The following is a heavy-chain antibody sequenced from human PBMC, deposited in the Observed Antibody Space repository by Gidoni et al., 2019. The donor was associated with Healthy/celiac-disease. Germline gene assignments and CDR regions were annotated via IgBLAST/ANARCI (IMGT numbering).Heavy chain of an antibody. CDR3: ARHLPAAINYYYGMDV. CDR1: VFTFSDYY. CDR2: TSSSGSTI. Sequence: QVQLVESGGGLVKPGGSLILSCAASVFTFSDYYMSWIRQAQGKGLEWFSYTSSSGSTIYYADYVKGRFTISRDNAKKSLYRKMNSLRAEDTAVYYCARHLPAAINYYYGMDVWGQGTTVTVSS. V-gene: IGHV3-11*01. D-gene: IGHD2-2*01. J-gene: IGHJ6*02.